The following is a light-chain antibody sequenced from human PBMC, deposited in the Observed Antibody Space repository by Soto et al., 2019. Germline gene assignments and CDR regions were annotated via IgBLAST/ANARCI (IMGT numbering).Light chain of an antibody. V-gene: IGKV1-39*01. J-gene: IGKJ4*01. CDR3: QQSYSTPPFT. CDR2: AAS. Sequence: DIQMTQSPSSLSASVGDRVTITCRASQSISSYLNWYQQKPGKAPKLLIYAASSLQSGVPSRFSGSGSGTDFTLTIISLQPEDFATYYCQQSYSTPPFTFGGGTKVEIK. CDR1: QSISSY.